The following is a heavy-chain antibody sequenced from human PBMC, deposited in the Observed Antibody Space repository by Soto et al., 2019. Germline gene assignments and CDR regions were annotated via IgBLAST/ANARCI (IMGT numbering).Heavy chain of an antibody. V-gene: IGHV3-23*01. Sequence: PGGSLRHYCAVSGFTFSSYAMSWVRQAPRKGLEWDTANSGRGGSTYYAETVKGRITISRDNSKNTMKLQMNSLRAEDTAVYYCAKCSPSPDYYYYYYIDVWGKGTTVTDSS. CDR2: NSGRGGST. CDR3: AKCSPSPDYYYYYYIDV. J-gene: IGHJ6*03. CDR1: GFTFSSYA.